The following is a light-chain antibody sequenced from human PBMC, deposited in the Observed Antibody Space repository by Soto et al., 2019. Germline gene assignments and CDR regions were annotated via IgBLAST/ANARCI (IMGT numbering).Light chain of an antibody. Sequence: DIQMTQSPSSVSASVGDRVTITCRTSQSFSNYLAWYQHRPGKAPKLLIYSATVLQSGVPSRFSGSGSVTDFTLTIRRLQPEDSATYYCQQTYTIPWTFGQGTRLEIK. CDR3: QQTYTIPWT. J-gene: IGKJ2*01. V-gene: IGKV1-39*01. CDR2: SAT. CDR1: QSFSNY.